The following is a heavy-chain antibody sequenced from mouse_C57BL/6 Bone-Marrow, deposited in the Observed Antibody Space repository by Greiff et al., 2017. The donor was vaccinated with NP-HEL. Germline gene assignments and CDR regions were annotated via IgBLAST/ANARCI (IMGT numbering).Heavy chain of an antibody. J-gene: IGHJ4*01. CDR2: IDPSDSYT. CDR3: ARWSDYYAMDY. V-gene: IGHV1-50*01. Sequence: QVQLQQPGAELVKPGASVKLSCKASGYTFTSYWMQWVKQRPGQGLEWIGEIDPSDSYTNYNQKFKGKATFTVDTSSSTAYMQLSSLTSEDSAVYYCARWSDYYAMDYWGQGTSVTVSS. CDR1: GYTFTSYW.